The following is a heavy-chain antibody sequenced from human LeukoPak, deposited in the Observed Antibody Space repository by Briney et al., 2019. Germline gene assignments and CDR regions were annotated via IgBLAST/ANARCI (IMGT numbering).Heavy chain of an antibody. CDR1: GFTFSNYW. CDR2: ISYDGSNK. Sequence: GGSLRLSCAASGFTFSNYWMSWVRQAPGKGLEGVAVISYDGSNKYYADSVKGRFTISRDNSKNTLYLQMNSLRAEDTAVYYCAKGGVSGSYSHGLDSYYFDYWGQGTLVTVSS. J-gene: IGHJ4*02. CDR3: AKGGVSGSYSHGLDSYYFDY. D-gene: IGHD1-26*01. V-gene: IGHV3-30*18.